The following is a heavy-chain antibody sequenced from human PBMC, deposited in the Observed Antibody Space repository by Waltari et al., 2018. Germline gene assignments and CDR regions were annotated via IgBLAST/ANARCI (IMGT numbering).Heavy chain of an antibody. CDR1: GYTFTGYY. V-gene: IGHV1-2*02. Sequence: QVQLVQSGAEVKTPGASVKVSCKASGYTFTGYYLHWVRQAPGQGLEWMGWINPNSGGTNDAQKFQGRVTMTRETSISTAYMELSRLRSDDTAVYYCARREQYDYVWGSYPGGYWGQGTLVTVSS. CDR3: ARREQYDYVWGSYPGGY. D-gene: IGHD3-16*02. J-gene: IGHJ4*02. CDR2: INPNSGGT.